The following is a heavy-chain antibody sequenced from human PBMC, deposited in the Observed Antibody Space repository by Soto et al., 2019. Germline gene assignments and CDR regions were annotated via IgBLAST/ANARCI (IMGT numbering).Heavy chain of an antibody. V-gene: IGHV1-3*05. D-gene: IGHD4-17*01. Sequence: QVQLVQSGAEEKKPGASVKVSCKASGYTFTSYAMHWVRQAPGQRLEWMGWINAGNGNTKYSQKFQGRVTITRDTSASTAYMELSSLRSKDTAVYYCARCFTDYGGNSSNDDFDYWGQGTLVTVSS. J-gene: IGHJ4*02. CDR1: GYTFTSYA. CDR2: INAGNGNT. CDR3: ARCFTDYGGNSSNDDFDY.